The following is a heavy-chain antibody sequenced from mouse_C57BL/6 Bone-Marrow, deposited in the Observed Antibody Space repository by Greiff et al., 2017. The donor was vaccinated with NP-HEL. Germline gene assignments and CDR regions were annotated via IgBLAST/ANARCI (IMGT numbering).Heavy chain of an antibody. J-gene: IGHJ2*01. CDR1: GFTFSDYG. CDR3: ARSPLRSFDY. D-gene: IGHD1-1*01. CDR2: ISSGSSTI. V-gene: IGHV5-17*01. Sequence: EVKLMESGGGLVKPGGSLKLSCAASGFTFSDYGMHWVRQAPEKGLEWVAYISSGSSTIYYADTVKGRFTISRDNAKNTLFLQITSLMSEDTAMYYCARSPLRSFDYWGQGTTLTVSS.